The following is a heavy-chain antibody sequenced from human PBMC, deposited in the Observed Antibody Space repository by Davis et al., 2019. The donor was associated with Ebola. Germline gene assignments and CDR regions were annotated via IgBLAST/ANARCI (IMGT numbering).Heavy chain of an antibody. D-gene: IGHD3-3*01. CDR1: GYTFTSYA. V-gene: IGHV7-4-1*02. Sequence: SVTVSCKASGYTFTSYAMNWVRQAPGQGLEWMGWINTNTGNPTYAQGFTGRFVFSLDTSVSTAYLQISSLKAEDTAVYYCARAGEITIFGVVIHPLDVWGQGTTVTVSS. J-gene: IGHJ6*02. CDR2: INTNTGNP. CDR3: ARAGEITIFGVVIHPLDV.